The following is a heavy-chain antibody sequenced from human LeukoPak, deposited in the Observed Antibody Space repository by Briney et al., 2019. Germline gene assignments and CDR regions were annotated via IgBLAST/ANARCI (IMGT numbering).Heavy chain of an antibody. CDR3: AKEGRKDRAEFDY. CDR2: ITMSGGST. V-gene: IGHV3-23*01. Sequence: GGSLRLSCAASGFTFGSYAMSWVRQAPGKGLEWVSSITMSGGSTYYADSVKGRFTISRDNSKNTLYLQMSSLRAEDTAVYYCAKEGRKDRAEFDYWGQGTLVTVSS. J-gene: IGHJ4*02. CDR1: GFTFGSYA.